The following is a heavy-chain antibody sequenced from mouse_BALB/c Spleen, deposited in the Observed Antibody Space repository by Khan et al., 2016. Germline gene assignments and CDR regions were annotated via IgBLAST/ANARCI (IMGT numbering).Heavy chain of an antibody. CDR3: AKLDYDGYYYAIDY. V-gene: IGHV3-2*02. D-gene: IGHD2-4*01. J-gene: IGHJ4*01. CDR1: GYSITSDYA. CDR2: ISYSGST. Sequence: EVQLVESGPGLVKPSQSLSLTCTVTGYSITSDYAWNWIRQFPGNKLEWMGYISYSGSTSYNPSLKSRISITRDTSKNKFFLQLNSVTTEDTATYYCAKLDYDGYYYAIDYWGQGTSVTVSS.